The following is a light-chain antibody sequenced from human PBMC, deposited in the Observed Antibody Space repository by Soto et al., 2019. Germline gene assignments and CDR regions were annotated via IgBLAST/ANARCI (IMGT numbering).Light chain of an antibody. V-gene: IGKV1-9*01. J-gene: IGKJ5*01. CDR3: RQLNTYPIT. CDR1: QGISSY. Sequence: HFAHSRSSLSASVGDRVTITCRASQGISSYLAWYQQKPGKAPKLLIYGASTLEGGVPFRFSGSGSGTDFTLTISSLQPEDFATYYCRQLNTYPITFGQGTRLEIK. CDR2: GAS.